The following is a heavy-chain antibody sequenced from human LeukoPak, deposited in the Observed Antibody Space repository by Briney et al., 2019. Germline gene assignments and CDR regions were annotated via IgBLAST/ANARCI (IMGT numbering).Heavy chain of an antibody. D-gene: IGHD3-16*02. V-gene: IGHV3-30-3*01. Sequence: GRSLRLSCAASGFTFSSYAMHWVRQAPGKGPEWVAVISYDGSNKYYADSVKGRFTISRDNSKHTLYLQMNSLRAEDTAVYYCARDFVEQAGYAFDIWGQGTMVTVSS. CDR3: ARDFVEQAGYAFDI. J-gene: IGHJ3*02. CDR1: GFTFSSYA. CDR2: ISYDGSNK.